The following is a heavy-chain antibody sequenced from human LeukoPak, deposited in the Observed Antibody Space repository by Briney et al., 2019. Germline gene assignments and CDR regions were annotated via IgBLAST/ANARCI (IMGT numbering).Heavy chain of an antibody. CDR3: ARGSTPSYYYYYYMDV. J-gene: IGHJ6*03. Sequence: GGSLRLSCAASGFTFSSYSMNWVRQAPGKGLEWVSYISSSSSTIYYADSVKGRFTISRDNAKNSLYLQMNSLRAEDTAVYYCARGSTPSYYYYYYMDVWGKGTTVTVSS. CDR2: ISSSSSTI. CDR1: GFTFSSYS. V-gene: IGHV3-48*01. D-gene: IGHD2-2*01.